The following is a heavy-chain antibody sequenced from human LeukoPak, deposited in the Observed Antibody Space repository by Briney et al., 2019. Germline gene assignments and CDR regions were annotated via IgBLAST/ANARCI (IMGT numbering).Heavy chain of an antibody. CDR2: IYYSGST. CDR3: ARSGYSYGLGY. D-gene: IGHD5-18*01. J-gene: IGHJ4*02. CDR1: GGSISSYY. Sequence: SETLSLTCTVSGGSISSYYWSWIRQPPGKGLEWIGYIYYSGSTNYNPSLKSRVTISVDTSKNQFSLKLSSVTAADTAVYYCARSGYSYGLGYWGQGTLVTVSS. V-gene: IGHV4-59*12.